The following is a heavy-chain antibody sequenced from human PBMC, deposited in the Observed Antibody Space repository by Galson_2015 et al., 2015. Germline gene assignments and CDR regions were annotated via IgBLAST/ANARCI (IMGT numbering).Heavy chain of an antibody. V-gene: IGHV3-30*03. CDR3: ARASVAVAGTNYYYYMD. CDR2: ISYDGSNK. J-gene: IGHJ6*03. CDR1: GFTFSSYG. Sequence: SLRLSCAASGFTFSSYGMHWVRQAPGKGLEWVAVISYDGSNKYYADSVKGRFTISRDNSKNTLYLQMNSLRAEDTAVYYCARASVAVAGTNYYYYMD. D-gene: IGHD6-19*01.